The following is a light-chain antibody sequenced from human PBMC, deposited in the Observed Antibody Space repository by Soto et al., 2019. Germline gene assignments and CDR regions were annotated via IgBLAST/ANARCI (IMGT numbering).Light chain of an antibody. Sequence: EIVLTQSPATLSLSPGERATLSCRASQSIHTSLAWYQQKSGKPPRLVIYDSTLRANGVPDRFDGSRSGTEFTLTINSLEPDDFAVYYCQQRNVWPPITLGQGTRLEIK. J-gene: IGKJ5*01. CDR2: DST. CDR1: QSIHTS. CDR3: QQRNVWPPIT. V-gene: IGKV3-11*01.